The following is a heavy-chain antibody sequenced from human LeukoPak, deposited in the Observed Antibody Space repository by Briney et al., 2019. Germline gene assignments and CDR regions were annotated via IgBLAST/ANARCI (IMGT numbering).Heavy chain of an antibody. D-gene: IGHD3-3*01. V-gene: IGHV3-21*01. J-gene: IGHJ6*03. CDR2: ISSSSSYI. CDR1: GFTFSSYS. CDR3: ARSGVWSGYYAYYYYYYMDV. Sequence: PGGSLRLSCAASGFTFSSYSMNWVRQAPGKGLEWVSPISSSSSYIYYADSVKGRFTISRDNAKNSLYLQMNSLRAEDTAVYYCARSGVWSGYYAYYYYYYMDVWGKGTTVTVSS.